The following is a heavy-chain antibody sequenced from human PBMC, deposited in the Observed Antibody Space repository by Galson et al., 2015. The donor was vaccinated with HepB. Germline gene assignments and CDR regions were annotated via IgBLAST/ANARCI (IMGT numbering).Heavy chain of an antibody. D-gene: IGHD1-14*01. V-gene: IGHV1-18*04. CDR2: ISPYNGKT. Sequence: SVKVSCKASGHTFTSYAITWVRQAPGQGLEWMGWISPYNGKTNYAQKLQGRVTMTTDTSTSTAYMELRSLRSDDTAVYYCARDSGITGADDNWGLGTLVTVSS. J-gene: IGHJ4*02. CDR1: GHTFTSYA. CDR3: ARDSGITGADDN.